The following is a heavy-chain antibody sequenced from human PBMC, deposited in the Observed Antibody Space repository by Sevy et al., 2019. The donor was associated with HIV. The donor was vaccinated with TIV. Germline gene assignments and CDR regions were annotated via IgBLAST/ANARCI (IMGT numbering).Heavy chain of an antibody. Sequence: GGSLRLSCAVSGFSFDSYGMTWVRQAPGKGLEWVSGISGSGTRTYYADSVKGRFSISRDNSKNRLYLQMNSLRSEDTAIYYCAKGGGVTDPDEIGYYFYYYNMDVWGKGTTVTVSS. V-gene: IGHV3-23*01. J-gene: IGHJ6*03. CDR2: ISGSGTRT. D-gene: IGHD2-15*01. CDR3: AKGGGVTDPDEIGYYFYYYNMDV. CDR1: GFSFDSYG.